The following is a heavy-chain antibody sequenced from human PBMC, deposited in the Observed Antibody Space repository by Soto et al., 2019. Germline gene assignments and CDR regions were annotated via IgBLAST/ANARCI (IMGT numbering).Heavy chain of an antibody. Sequence: QVQLVQSGAEVKKPGASVKISCKASGYTFTSYYMHWVRQAPGQGLEWMGIINPSGGSTNYAQKLRGRAARTRDTSTGKVYLGLNSLRLEETAVYYCASPPYPGCFKAVVFPLAYGGQGTLATV. CDR3: ASPPYPGCFKAVVFPLAY. J-gene: IGHJ4*02. V-gene: IGHV1-46*01. CDR1: GYTFTSYY. D-gene: IGHD2-15*01. CDR2: INPSGGST.